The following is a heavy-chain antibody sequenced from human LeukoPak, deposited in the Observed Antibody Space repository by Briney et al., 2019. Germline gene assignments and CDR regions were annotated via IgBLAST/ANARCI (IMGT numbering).Heavy chain of an antibody. CDR1: GFTFSSYA. Sequence: GGSLRLSCAASGFTFSSYAMSWVRQAPGKGLEWVSAISGSGGSTYYADSVKGRFTISRDNSKNTLYLQMNSLRAEDTAVYYCAKDRFLVVPAAPVGAFDYWGQGTLVTVSS. CDR3: AKDRFLVVPAAPVGAFDY. J-gene: IGHJ4*02. CDR2: ISGSGGST. V-gene: IGHV3-23*01. D-gene: IGHD2-2*01.